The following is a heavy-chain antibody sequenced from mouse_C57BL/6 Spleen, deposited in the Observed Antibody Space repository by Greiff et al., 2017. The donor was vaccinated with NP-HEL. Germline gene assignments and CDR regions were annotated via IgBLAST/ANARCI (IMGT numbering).Heavy chain of an antibody. CDR1: GYTFTSYW. J-gene: IGHJ1*03. V-gene: IGHV1-61*01. CDR3: ARRLTVNWYFDV. Sequence: VQLQQPGAELVRPGSSVKLSCKASGYTFTSYWMDWVKQRPGQGLEWIGNIYPSDSETHYNQKFKDKATLTVDKSSSTAYMQLSSLTSEDSAVYYCARRLTVNWYFDVWGTGTTVTVSS. D-gene: IGHD1-1*01. CDR2: IYPSDSET.